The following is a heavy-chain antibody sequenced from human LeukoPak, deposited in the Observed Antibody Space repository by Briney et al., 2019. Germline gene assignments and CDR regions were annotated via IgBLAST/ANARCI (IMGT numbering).Heavy chain of an antibody. D-gene: IGHD2-15*01. V-gene: IGHV1-8*01. J-gene: IGHJ4*02. CDR1: GYTFTGYD. CDR2: MNANSGNT. CDR3: ATGHHRYCSGGSCVIDY. Sequence: ASVKVSCKASGYTFTGYDINWVRQATGQGLEWMGWMNANSGNTNYAQKFQGRVTMTRNTSISTAYMELSSLRSEDTAVYYCATGHHRYCSGGSCVIDYWGQGPLVTVSS.